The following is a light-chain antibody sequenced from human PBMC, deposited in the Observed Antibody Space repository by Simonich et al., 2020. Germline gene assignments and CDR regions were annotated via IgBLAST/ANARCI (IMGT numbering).Light chain of an antibody. Sequence: QSALTQPASVSGSPGQSITISCTGTSSDVGGYNYVSWYQQHPGKAPKLMIYDDSRRPSEVSNRFSGSKSGNTASLTISGLQAEDEADYYCSSYTSSSTLVFGGGTKLTVL. CDR2: DDS. CDR3: SSYTSSSTLV. V-gene: IGLV2-14*01. CDR1: SSDVGGYNY. J-gene: IGLJ2*01.